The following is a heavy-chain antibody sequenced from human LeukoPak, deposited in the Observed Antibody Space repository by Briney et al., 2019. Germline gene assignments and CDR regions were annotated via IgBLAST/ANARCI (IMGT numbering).Heavy chain of an antibody. CDR3: ARDSGYSGYDAFDI. V-gene: IGHV3-66*01. J-gene: IGHJ3*02. CDR1: GFTVSSNY. CDR2: IYSGGST. Sequence: GGSLRLSCAASGFTVSSNYMSWVRQAPGKGLEWVSVIYSGGSTYNADSVKGRFTISRDNSKNTLYLQMNSLRAEDTAVYYCARDSGYSGYDAFDIWGQGTMVTVSS. D-gene: IGHD5-12*01.